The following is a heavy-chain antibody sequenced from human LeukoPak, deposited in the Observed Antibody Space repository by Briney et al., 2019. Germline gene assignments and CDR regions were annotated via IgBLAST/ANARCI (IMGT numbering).Heavy chain of an antibody. Sequence: ASVKVSCKASGGTFSSYAISWVRQAPGQGLEWMGGIIPIFGTANCAQKFQGRVTITTDDSTSTAYMELSSLRSEDTAVYYCARELRGYSSGWPLYYFDYWGQGTLVTVSS. CDR1: GGTFSSYA. D-gene: IGHD6-19*01. CDR3: ARELRGYSSGWPLYYFDY. J-gene: IGHJ4*02. CDR2: IIPIFGTA. V-gene: IGHV1-69*05.